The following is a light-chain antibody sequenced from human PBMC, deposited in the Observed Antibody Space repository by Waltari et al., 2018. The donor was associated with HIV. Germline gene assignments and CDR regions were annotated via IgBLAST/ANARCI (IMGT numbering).Light chain of an antibody. CDR1: VLPQQY. CDR3: LSTDITGTSYV. V-gene: IGLV3-25*03. Sequence: SFELTQPLSMSVSPGQTARITCSGDVLPQQYVHWYQQRAGQAPVLLIYKDNERPSGIPERFSGSSSGTTVTLTISGVQAEDEADYYCLSTDITGTSYVFGSGTKVTVI. CDR2: KDN. J-gene: IGLJ1*01.